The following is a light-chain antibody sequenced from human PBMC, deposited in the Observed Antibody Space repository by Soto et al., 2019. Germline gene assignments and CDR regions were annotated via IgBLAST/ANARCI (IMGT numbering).Light chain of an antibody. V-gene: IGKV3-20*01. J-gene: IGKJ1*01. CDR2: RAS. CDR3: HQHGGSPET. CDR1: QGVTTN. Sequence: EIVMTQSPGTLSVSPWERATLSCRAGQGVTTNFAWYQQKPGQAPRLLIFRASNKATGIPDRFSGTGSGTEFILTISGLEPEDYGIYHCHQHGGSPETFGQGTKVDI.